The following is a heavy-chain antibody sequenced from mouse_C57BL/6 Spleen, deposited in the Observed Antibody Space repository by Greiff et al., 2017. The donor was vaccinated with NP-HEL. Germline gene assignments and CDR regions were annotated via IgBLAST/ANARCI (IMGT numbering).Heavy chain of an antibody. CDR2: IDPETGGT. CDR3: TRKKPYYSNYGAAMDY. V-gene: IGHV1-15*01. J-gene: IGHJ4*01. D-gene: IGHD2-5*01. CDR1: GYTFTDYE. Sequence: QVQLQQSGAELVRPGASVTLSCKASGYTFTDYEMHWVKQTPVHGLEWIGAIDPETGGTAYNQKFKGQAILTADKSSSTAYMELRSLTSEDSAVYYCTRKKPYYSNYGAAMDYWGQGTSVTVSS.